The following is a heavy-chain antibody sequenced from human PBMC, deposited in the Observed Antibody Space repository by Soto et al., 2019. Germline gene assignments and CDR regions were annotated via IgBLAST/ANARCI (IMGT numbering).Heavy chain of an antibody. CDR2: ISSGSKTI. J-gene: IGHJ4*02. CDR3: VREDILGVRSFDY. CDR1: GFTFSGYS. Sequence: EVQLVECGGGLVQWGGSLRLSCAASGFTFSGYSVNWVRQAPGKGLEWVSYISSGSKTIYYAESVKGRFTVSRDNARNSQYLQMNSLRDEDTAVYYCVREDILGVRSFDYWGQGTLVTVSS. D-gene: IGHD3-9*01. V-gene: IGHV3-48*02.